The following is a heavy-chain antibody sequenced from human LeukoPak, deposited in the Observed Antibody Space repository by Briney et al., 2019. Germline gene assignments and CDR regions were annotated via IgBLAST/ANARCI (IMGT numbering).Heavy chain of an antibody. J-gene: IGHJ4*02. CDR3: AKSRRYFDWLSNIDY. D-gene: IGHD3-9*01. Sequence: PGGSLRLSCAASGFTFSSYGMHWVRQAPGKGLEGVSGISWNSGSIGYAHSVKGRFTISRDNAKNSLYLQMNSLRAEDTALYYCAKSRRYFDWLSNIDYWGQGTLVTVSS. CDR2: ISWNSGSI. CDR1: GFTFSSYG. V-gene: IGHV3-9*01.